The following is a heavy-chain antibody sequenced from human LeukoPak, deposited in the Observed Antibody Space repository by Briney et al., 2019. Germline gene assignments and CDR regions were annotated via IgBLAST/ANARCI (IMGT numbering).Heavy chain of an antibody. J-gene: IGHJ4*02. CDR1: GYIFTSYW. CDR3: VRHEGSISGWPFDY. CDR2: MYLGDSET. V-gene: IGHV5-51*01. Sequence: RGESLQISCKGSGYIFTSYWIGWVRQMPGKGLEWMAIMYLGDSETRYSPSFQGQVTISADKSISTVYLQWSSLKASDTAMYYCVRHEGSISGWPFDYWGQGTLVTVSS. D-gene: IGHD6-19*01.